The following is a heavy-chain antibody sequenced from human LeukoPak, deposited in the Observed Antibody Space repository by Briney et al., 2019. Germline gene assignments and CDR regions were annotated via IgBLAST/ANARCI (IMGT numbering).Heavy chain of an antibody. CDR3: ARVILSPRYSYGLDY. CDR1: GFTVSSNY. V-gene: IGHV3-66*01. D-gene: IGHD5-18*01. CDR2: IYSDDNT. Sequence: GGSLRLSCAASGFTVSSNYMTWVRQAPGKGLEWVSVIYSDDNTYYADSVKGRFTISRDNSKNTLYLQMNSLRAEDTAVYYCARVILSPRYSYGLDYWGQGTLVTVSS. J-gene: IGHJ4*02.